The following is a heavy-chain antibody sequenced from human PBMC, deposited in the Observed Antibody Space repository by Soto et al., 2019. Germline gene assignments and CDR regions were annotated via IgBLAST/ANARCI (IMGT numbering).Heavy chain of an antibody. CDR2: ISGSGGST. D-gene: IGHD6-19*01. CDR3: ARRGSGRYYDY. J-gene: IGHJ4*02. Sequence: EVQLLESGGGLVQPGGSLRLSCAASGFTFSSYAMRWVRQAPVKGLEWVSAISGSGGSTYYADSVKGRFTISRDNSKNTLYLHMNSLRAEDTTVYYCARRGSGRYYDYWGKGTLVSVTS. V-gene: IGHV3-23*01. CDR1: GFTFSSYA.